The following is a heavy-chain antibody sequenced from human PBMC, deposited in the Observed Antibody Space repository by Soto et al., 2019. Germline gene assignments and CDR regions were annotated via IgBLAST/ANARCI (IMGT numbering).Heavy chain of an antibody. J-gene: IGHJ3*02. V-gene: IGHV3-15*07. D-gene: IGHD3-10*02. CDR2: IKSKTDGGTT. CDR1: GFTFSNAW. Sequence: GGSLRLSCAASGFTFSNAWMNWVRQAPGKGLEWVGRIKSKTDGGTTDYAAPVKGRFTISRGDSKNTLYLQMNSLKTEDTAVYYCTTDQMFRSAFDIWGQGTMVTVSS. CDR3: TTDQMFRSAFDI.